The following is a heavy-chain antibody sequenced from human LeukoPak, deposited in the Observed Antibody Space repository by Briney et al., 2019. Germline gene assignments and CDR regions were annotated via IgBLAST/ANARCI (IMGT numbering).Heavy chain of an antibody. D-gene: IGHD3-22*01. CDR3: ARGRQDVTMIVVVMTAVSYYLDV. CDR1: GGSFSGYY. CDR2: INHSGST. V-gene: IGHV4-34*01. J-gene: IGHJ6*03. Sequence: SETLSLTCAVYGGSFSGYYWSWIRQPPGKGLEWIGEINHSGSTNYNPSLKSRVTISVDTSKNQFSLKLSSVTAADTAVYYCARGRQDVTMIVVVMTAVSYYLDVWGKGTTVTVS.